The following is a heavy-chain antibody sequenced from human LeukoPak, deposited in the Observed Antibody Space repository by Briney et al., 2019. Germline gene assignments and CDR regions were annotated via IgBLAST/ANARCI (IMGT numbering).Heavy chain of an antibody. V-gene: IGHV4-39*02. CDR1: GGSISSSNYY. CDR3: ARLVAVAGVFDY. Sequence: SETLSLTCTVSGGSISSSNYYWGWNRQPPGKGLEWIGNIYYSGSTYYNPSLKSRVTISVDTSKNHFSLKLSSVTAADTAVYYCARLVAVAGVFDYWGQGTLVTVSS. J-gene: IGHJ4*02. D-gene: IGHD6-19*01. CDR2: IYYSGST.